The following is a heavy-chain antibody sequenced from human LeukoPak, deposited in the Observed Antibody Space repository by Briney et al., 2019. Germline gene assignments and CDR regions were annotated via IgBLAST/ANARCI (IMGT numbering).Heavy chain of an antibody. V-gene: IGHV4-34*01. Sequence: GSLRLSCAASGFTFSHYWMTWVRQPPGKGLEWIGEINHSGSTNYNPSLKSRVTISVDTSKNQFSLKLSSVTAADTAVYYCASRGGYGSGSYLLGYWGQGTLVTVSS. CDR1: GFTFSHYW. CDR2: INHSGST. J-gene: IGHJ4*02. CDR3: ASRGGYGSGSYLLGY. D-gene: IGHD3-10*01.